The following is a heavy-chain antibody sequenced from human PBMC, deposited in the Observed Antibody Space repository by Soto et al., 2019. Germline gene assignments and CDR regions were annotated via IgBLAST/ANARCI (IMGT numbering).Heavy chain of an antibody. D-gene: IGHD2-2*01. V-gene: IGHV3-11*01. CDR3: ARGGYCSSTSCYPQYFQH. CDR1: GFTFSDYY. J-gene: IGHJ1*01. Sequence: GGSLRLSCAASGFTFSDYYMSWIRQAPGKGLEWVSYISSSGTTIYYADSVKGRFTISRDNAKNSLYLQMNSLRAEDTAVYYCARGGYCSSTSCYPQYFQHWGQGTLVTVSS. CDR2: ISSSGTTI.